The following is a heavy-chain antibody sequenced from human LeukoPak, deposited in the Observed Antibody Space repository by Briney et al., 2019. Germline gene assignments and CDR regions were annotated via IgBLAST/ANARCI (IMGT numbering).Heavy chain of an antibody. D-gene: IGHD3-22*01. CDR1: GFTLSSYW. CDR3: ARDLSFYGSSGSFDY. V-gene: IGHV3-7*01. J-gene: IGHJ4*02. CDR2: IKQDGSEK. Sequence: GGSLRLSCAASGFTLSSYWVSWVRQAPGKGLEWVANIKQDGSEKYYVDSVKGRFTISRDNAKNSLYLQINSLRAEDTAVYYCARDLSFYGSSGSFDYWGQGTLVTVSS.